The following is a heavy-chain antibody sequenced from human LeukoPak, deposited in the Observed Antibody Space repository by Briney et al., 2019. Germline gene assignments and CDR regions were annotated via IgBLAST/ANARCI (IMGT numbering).Heavy chain of an antibody. D-gene: IGHD6-13*01. Sequence: SETLSLTCTVSGGSISSYYWSWIRQPAGKGLEWIGRIYTSGSTNYHPSLKSRVTVSVDTSKNQFSLKLSSVTAADTAVYYCARAAYSSTWYSRYFDLWGRGTLVTVSS. J-gene: IGHJ2*01. CDR2: IYTSGST. CDR3: ARAAYSSTWYSRYFDL. V-gene: IGHV4-4*07. CDR1: GGSISSYY.